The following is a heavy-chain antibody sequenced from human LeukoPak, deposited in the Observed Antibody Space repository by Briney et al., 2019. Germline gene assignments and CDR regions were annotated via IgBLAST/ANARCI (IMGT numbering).Heavy chain of an antibody. D-gene: IGHD3-22*01. J-gene: IGHJ4*02. V-gene: IGHV3-23*01. CDR1: GFTFSNYA. CDR3: AKDRATYYYDGSGFS. CDR2: ISNSADST. Sequence: PGGSLRLSCAASGFTFSNYAMSWVRQAPGKGLEWVSGISNSADSTYYADSVKGRFTISRDNSQNTLYLQMSSLRAEDTAVYYCAKDRATYYYDGSGFSWGQGTLVTVSS.